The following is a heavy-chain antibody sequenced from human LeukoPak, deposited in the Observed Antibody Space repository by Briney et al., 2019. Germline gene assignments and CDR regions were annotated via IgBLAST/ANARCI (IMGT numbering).Heavy chain of an antibody. CDR3: AKPLLWFGELPAVDY. D-gene: IGHD3-10*01. J-gene: IGHJ4*02. V-gene: IGHV3-30*18. CDR1: GFTFSSYG. CDR2: ISYDGSNK. Sequence: GGSLRLSCAASGFTFSSYGMHWVRQAPGEGLEWVAVISYDGSNKYYADSVKGRFTISRDNSKNTLYLQMNSLRAEDTAVYYCAKPLLWFGELPAVDYWGQGTLVTVSS.